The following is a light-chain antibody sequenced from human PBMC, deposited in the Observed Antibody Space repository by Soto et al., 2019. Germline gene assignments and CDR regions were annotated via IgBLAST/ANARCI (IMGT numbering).Light chain of an antibody. J-gene: IGKJ1*01. V-gene: IGKV3-11*01. Sequence: EIVLTQSPATLSLSPGEKATLSCRASQSVSEYFAWYQQKPDQAPRLLIYDASSRATGIPARFSGSGSGTEFTLTISSLDPEDFAVYYCQQRSNWPVTFGQGTRVDIK. CDR2: DAS. CDR1: QSVSEY. CDR3: QQRSNWPVT.